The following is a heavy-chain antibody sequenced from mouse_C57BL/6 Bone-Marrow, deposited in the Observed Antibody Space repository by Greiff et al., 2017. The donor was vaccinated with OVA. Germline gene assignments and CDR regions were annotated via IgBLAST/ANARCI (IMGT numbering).Heavy chain of an antibody. V-gene: IGHV1-59*01. J-gene: IGHJ2*01. CDR1: GYTFPSYW. CDR3: ARHGNWLLYYFDY. CDR2: IDPSDSYT. Sequence: QVQLQQPGAELVRPGPSVKLSCKASGYTFPSYWMHWVKQRPGQGLEWIGVIDPSDSYTNYNQKFKGKATLTVDTSSSTAYMQLSSLTSEDSAVYYCARHGNWLLYYFDYWGQGTTLTVSS. D-gene: IGHD4-1*01.